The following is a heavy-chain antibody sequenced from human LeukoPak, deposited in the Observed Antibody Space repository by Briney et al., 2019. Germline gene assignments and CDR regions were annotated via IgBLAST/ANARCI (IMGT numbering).Heavy chain of an antibody. CDR2: ISAYNGNT. D-gene: IGHD3-10*01. J-gene: IGHJ6*02. CDR3: AREAGPNYYGSGSYSSLSYYYYYYGMDV. V-gene: IGHV1-18*01. Sequence: GASVKVSCKASGYTFTSYGISWVRQAPGQGLEWMGWISAYNGNTNYAQKLQGRVTMTTDTSTSTAYMELRSLRSDDTAVYYCAREAGPNYYGSGSYSSLSYYYYYYGMDVWGQGTTVTVSS. CDR1: GYTFTSYG.